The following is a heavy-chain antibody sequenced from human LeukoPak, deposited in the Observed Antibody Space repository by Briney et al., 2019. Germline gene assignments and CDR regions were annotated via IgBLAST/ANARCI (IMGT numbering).Heavy chain of an antibody. D-gene: IGHD6-19*01. CDR3: AKPKPYSSGWYFDY. J-gene: IGHJ4*02. CDR1: GFTFSSYG. V-gene: IGHV3-23*01. Sequence: PGGSLRLSCAASGFTFSSYGMSWVRQAPGKGLEWVSTISGSGSSTYYADSVKGRFTISRDNSKNTLYLQMNSLRAEDTAVYYCAKPKPYSSGWYFDYWGQGTLVTVSS. CDR2: ISGSGSST.